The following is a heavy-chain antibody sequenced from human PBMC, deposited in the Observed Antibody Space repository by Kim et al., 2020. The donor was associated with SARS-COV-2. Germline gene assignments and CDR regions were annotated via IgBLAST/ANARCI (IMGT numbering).Heavy chain of an antibody. CDR2: RT. J-gene: IGHJ6*02. CDR3: AKELHYYGMDV. V-gene: IGHV3-53*01. Sequence: RTYYATSGRGRLTSARDNFKNTLYLQMNTLRADDTALYYCAKELHYYGMDVWGQGTTVTVSS.